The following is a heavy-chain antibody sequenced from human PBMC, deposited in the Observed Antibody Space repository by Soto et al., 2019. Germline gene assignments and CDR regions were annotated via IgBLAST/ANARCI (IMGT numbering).Heavy chain of an antibody. CDR2: LFYGGMT. Sequence: SETLSLTFTVSGGSFTNRNYFWSCIRQPPGKGLEWMGSLFYGGMTYYSTSLRSRFTITADTSKSQLSLSLHSVTVADTSVYYCAAATENYSPSGYHVNWFDPWGQGTLVTVSS. J-gene: IGHJ5*02. CDR1: GGSFTNRNYF. D-gene: IGHD3-22*01. CDR3: AAATENYSPSGYHVNWFDP. V-gene: IGHV4-39*01.